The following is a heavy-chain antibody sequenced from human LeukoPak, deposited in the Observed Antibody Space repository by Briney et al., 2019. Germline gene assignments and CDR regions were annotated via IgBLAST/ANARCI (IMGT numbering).Heavy chain of an antibody. V-gene: IGHV1-18*01. CDR1: GYTFTSYG. D-gene: IGHD2-2*01. J-gene: IGHJ4*02. CDR2: ISAYSGNT. Sequence: ASVKASCKASGYTFTSYGITWVRQPPGQGLEWVSWISAYSGNTNYAHQKLQGRGTLTRDTSTSTAYMELRSLRSDDTAVFYCARAPQECTSTSCPLGYWGQGTLVTVSS. CDR3: ARAPQECTSTSCPLGY.